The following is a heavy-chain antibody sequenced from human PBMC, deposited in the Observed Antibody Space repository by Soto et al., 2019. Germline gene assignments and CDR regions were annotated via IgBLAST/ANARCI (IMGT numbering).Heavy chain of an antibody. CDR3: AREENYYESSGYAGRYFDY. Sequence: EVQLVESGGGSVEPGGSLRLSCEVSGFTFSSYEMSWVRQAPGKGLECIAYISSSGSTTDHADSVMGRFTVSRDNAKNSLYLEMSSLRVGDSGIYYCAREENYYESSGYAGRYFDYWGQGALVTVSS. D-gene: IGHD3-22*01. V-gene: IGHV3-48*03. CDR2: ISSSGSTT. J-gene: IGHJ4*02. CDR1: GFTFSSYE.